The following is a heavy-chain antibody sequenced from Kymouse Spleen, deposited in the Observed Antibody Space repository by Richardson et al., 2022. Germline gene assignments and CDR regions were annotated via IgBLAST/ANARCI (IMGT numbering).Heavy chain of an antibody. V-gene: IGHV4-34*01. J-gene: IGHJ6*02. Sequence: QVQLQQWGAGLLKPSETLSLTCAVYGGSFSGYYWSWIRQPPGKGLEWIGEINHSGSTNYNPSLKSRVTISVDTSKNQFSLKLSSVTAADTAVYYCARGIPSITIFGVVIIPYYYYYGMDVWGQGTTVTVSS. CDR2: INHSGST. D-gene: IGHD3-3*01. CDR3: ARGIPSITIFGVVIIPYYYYYGMDV. CDR1: GGSFSGYY.